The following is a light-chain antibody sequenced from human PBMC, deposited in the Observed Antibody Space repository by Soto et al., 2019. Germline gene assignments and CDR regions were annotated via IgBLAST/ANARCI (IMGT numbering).Light chain of an antibody. CDR3: QQLHSYPIT. J-gene: IGKJ5*01. V-gene: IGKV1-9*01. Sequence: DIQLTRSPSFLSASVGYRVTISCGASQDMNTCIAWYQQRPGAAPKLLIYGASTLQTGVPSRFSGSESGAVFTLTISSLQPEDFATYYCQQLHSYPITFDQGTR. CDR2: GAS. CDR1: QDMNTC.